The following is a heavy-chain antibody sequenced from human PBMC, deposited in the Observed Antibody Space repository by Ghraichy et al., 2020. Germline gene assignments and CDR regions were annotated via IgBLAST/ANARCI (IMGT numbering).Heavy chain of an antibody. Sequence: GGSLRLSCAASGFTLSSYAMSWVRQAPGKGLEWVSAISDSGGNTYYADSVKGRFTISRDNSKNTLYLQMNSLRAEDTAVYYCAKKKYSGTYSPGDYWGQGTLVTVSS. J-gene: IGHJ4*02. CDR3: AKKKYSGTYSPGDY. CDR2: ISDSGGNT. CDR1: GFTLSSYA. D-gene: IGHD1-26*01. V-gene: IGHV3-23*01.